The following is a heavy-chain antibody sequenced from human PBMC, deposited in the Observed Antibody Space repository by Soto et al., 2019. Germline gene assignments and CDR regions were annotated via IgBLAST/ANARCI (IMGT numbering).Heavy chain of an antibody. CDR2: IYPGDSDT. J-gene: IGHJ6*02. CDR1: GYTCTNYW. V-gene: IGHV5-51*01. Sequence: ESVKISCKGFGYTCTNYWIGWVRQMPGKGPEWMGIIYPGDSDTKYNPSFQGQVTISADKSITTTYLQWSSLKASDTAIYYCAASIFYYGMDVWGQGTTVTVSS. CDR3: AASIFYYGMDV.